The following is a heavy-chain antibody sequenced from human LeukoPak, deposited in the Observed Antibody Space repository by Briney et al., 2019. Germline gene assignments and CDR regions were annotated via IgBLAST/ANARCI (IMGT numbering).Heavy chain of an antibody. Sequence: GGSLRLSCAASGFTFSTYGMHWVRQAPGKGLEWVAFIRYDGSTKYYADSVKGRFTISRDISKNALYLQLNSLRAEDSAVYYYAKVRLEWTRSDGFDIWGPGTMVTVSS. D-gene: IGHD3-3*01. V-gene: IGHV3-30*02. CDR3: AKVRLEWTRSDGFDI. J-gene: IGHJ3*02. CDR2: IRYDGSTK. CDR1: GFTFSTYG.